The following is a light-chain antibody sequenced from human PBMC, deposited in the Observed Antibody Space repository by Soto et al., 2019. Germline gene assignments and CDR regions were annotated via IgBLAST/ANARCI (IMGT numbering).Light chain of an antibody. CDR1: QSVSSSY. CDR2: AAS. J-gene: IGKJ1*01. V-gene: IGKV3-20*01. CDR3: QKYGGSSWT. Sequence: EIVLTQSPGTLSLSPGEGATLSCRASQSVSSSYLAWYQRKPGQAPRLLIYAASNRATGIPDRFSGSGSGTDFTLTINRLEPEDFAVYYCQKYGGSSWTFGQGTKVDI.